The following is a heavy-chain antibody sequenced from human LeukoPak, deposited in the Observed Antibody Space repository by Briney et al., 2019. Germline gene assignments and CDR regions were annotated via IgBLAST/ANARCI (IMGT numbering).Heavy chain of an antibody. CDR3: ARGEVLRYFDWLSYYYYYGMDV. D-gene: IGHD3-9*01. Sequence: GRSLRLSCAASGFTFSSYGMHWVRQAPGKGLEWVAVIWYDGSNKYYADSVKGRLTISRDNSKNTLYLQMNSLRAEDTAVYYCARGEVLRYFDWLSYYYYYGMDVWGQGTTVTVSS. CDR2: IWYDGSNK. CDR1: GFTFSSYG. V-gene: IGHV3-33*01. J-gene: IGHJ6*02.